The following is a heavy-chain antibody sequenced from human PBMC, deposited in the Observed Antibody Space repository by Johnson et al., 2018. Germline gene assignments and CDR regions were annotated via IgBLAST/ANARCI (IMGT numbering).Heavy chain of an antibody. J-gene: IGHJ3*01. V-gene: IGHV3-30*18. CDR3: AKDLRMAVAGSDAFDV. CDR2: ISFDGSNK. Sequence: VQLLETGGGVVQPGRSLRLSCAASGFTFSNYGMHWVRQAPGKGLEWVALISFDGSNKYYRDSVKGRFTISRDNSKTTLYLQMNSLRGEDTAVYYCAKDLRMAVAGSDAFDVWGQGTLVTVSS. CDR1: GFTFSNYG. D-gene: IGHD6-19*01.